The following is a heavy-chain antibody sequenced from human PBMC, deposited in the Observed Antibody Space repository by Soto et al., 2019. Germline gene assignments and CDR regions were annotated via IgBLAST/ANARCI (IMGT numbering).Heavy chain of an antibody. J-gene: IGHJ5*02. CDR3: ARGWRGNDYSDYDWFDP. V-gene: IGHV1-3*01. D-gene: IGHD4-17*01. Sequence: QIQLVQSGTEVKMPGASVKVSCKASGYSFTSDAMHWVRQAPGQRLEWMGLINAGNGKTKYSQKFQGRVTISRDTSATTVYMELSRLRAADTAIYYFARGWRGNDYSDYDWFDPWGQGTLVTVSS. CDR1: GYSFTSDA. CDR2: INAGNGKT.